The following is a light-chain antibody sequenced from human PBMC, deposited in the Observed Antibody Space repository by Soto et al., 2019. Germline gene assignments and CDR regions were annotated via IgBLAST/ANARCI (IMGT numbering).Light chain of an antibody. Sequence: IVMTPSPASLPLSLRESPTLICKPSQSVXYSSNNKNDLAWYQQKPGQPPKLLIYWASSRESGVPDRFSGSGSGTDFTLTIDSLQAEDVAVYYCQQYYSTPLTFGGGTMVDIK. J-gene: IGKJ4*01. CDR2: WAS. CDR1: QSVXYSSNNKND. CDR3: QQYYSTPLT. V-gene: IGKV4-1*01.